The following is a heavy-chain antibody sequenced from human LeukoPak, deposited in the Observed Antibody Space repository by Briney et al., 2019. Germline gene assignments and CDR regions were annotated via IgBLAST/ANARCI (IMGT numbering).Heavy chain of an antibody. CDR3: AVSVRFERVWHFFNN. CDR1: GFTFSSYG. D-gene: IGHD3-9*01. V-gene: IGHV3-30*02. J-gene: IGHJ4*02. Sequence: GGSLRLSCAASGFTFSSYGMHWVRQAPGKGLEWVAFIRYDGSNKYYADSVKGRFTISRDNYKNMVFLQMKSLRAEDTAVYYCAVSVRFERVWHFFNNWGQGTQVTVSS. CDR2: IRYDGSNK.